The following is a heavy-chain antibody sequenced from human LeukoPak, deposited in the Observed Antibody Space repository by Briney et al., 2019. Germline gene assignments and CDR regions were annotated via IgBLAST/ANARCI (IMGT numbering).Heavy chain of an antibody. V-gene: IGHV1-69*05. CDR2: IIPIFGTA. D-gene: IGHD4-23*01. J-gene: IGHJ4*02. Sequence: SVKVSCKASGYTFTSYGISWVRQAPGQGLEWMGGIIPIFGTANYAQKFQGRVTITTDESTSTAYMELSSLRSEDTAVYYCARDRNSYFDYWGQGTLVTVSS. CDR3: ARDRNSYFDY. CDR1: GYTFTSYG.